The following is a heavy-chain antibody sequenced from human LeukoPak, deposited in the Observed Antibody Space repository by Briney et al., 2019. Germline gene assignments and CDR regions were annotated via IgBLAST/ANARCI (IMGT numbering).Heavy chain of an antibody. CDR3: ARVGLLWFGELFNYFDY. V-gene: IGHV1-46*01. CDR1: GYTFTSYY. D-gene: IGHD3-10*01. Sequence: ASVKVSCKASGYTFTSYYMHWVRQAPGQGLEWMGIINPSGGSTSYAQKFQGRVTMTRDTSTSTVYMDLSSLRAEDTAVYYCARVGLLWFGELFNYFDYWGQGTLVTVSS. J-gene: IGHJ4*02. CDR2: INPSGGST.